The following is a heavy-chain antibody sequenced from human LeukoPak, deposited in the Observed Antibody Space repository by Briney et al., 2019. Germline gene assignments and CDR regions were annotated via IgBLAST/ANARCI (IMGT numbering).Heavy chain of an antibody. V-gene: IGHV5-51*01. Sequence: GESLKISCKGSGYSFTSYWIGWVRQMPGKGLEWMGIIYPGDSDTRYSPSFQGQVTISADKSISTAYLQWSSLKASDTAMYYCARLTTDIVVVPAAPRAFDIWGQGTMVTVSS. D-gene: IGHD2-2*01. CDR1: GYSFTSYW. CDR2: IYPGDSDT. J-gene: IGHJ3*02. CDR3: ARLTTDIVVVPAAPRAFDI.